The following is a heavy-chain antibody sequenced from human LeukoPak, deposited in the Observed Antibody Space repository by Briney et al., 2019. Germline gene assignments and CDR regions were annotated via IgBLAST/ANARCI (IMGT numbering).Heavy chain of an antibody. V-gene: IGHV3-9*01. J-gene: IGHJ4*02. D-gene: IGHD3-22*01. CDR3: AXEGAYYYDSSGLR. CDR1: GFTFDDYA. Sequence: GRSLRLSCAASGFTFDDYAMHWVRQAPGKGLEWVSGISWNSGSIGYADSVKGRFTISRDNAKNSLYLQMNGLRAEDTALYYCAXEGAYYYDSSGLRWGQGTLVTVSS. CDR2: ISWNSGSI.